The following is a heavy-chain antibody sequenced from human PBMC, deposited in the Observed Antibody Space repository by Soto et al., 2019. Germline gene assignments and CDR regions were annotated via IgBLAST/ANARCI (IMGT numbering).Heavy chain of an antibody. Sequence: GASVKVSCKASGGTFSSYAISWVRQAPGQGLEWMGRIIPILGIANYAQKFQGRVTITADKSTSTAYMELSSLRSEDTAVYYCARDGRVDTAMVTCVYWGQGTLVTVSS. CDR1: GGTFSSYA. CDR3: ARDGRVDTAMVTCVY. D-gene: IGHD5-18*01. CDR2: IIPILGIA. J-gene: IGHJ4*02. V-gene: IGHV1-69*04.